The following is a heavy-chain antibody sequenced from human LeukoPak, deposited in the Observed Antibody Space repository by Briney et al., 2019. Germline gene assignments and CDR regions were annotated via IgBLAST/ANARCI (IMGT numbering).Heavy chain of an antibody. Sequence: GASVKVSCKASGGTFSRYAISWVRQAPGQGLEWMGGITPMFGTANYAQKFQGRVTITADESTRTAYMELRSLKSEDTAVYNCARDAAIHDSHAYYYLWWGQGTLVTVSS. V-gene: IGHV1-69*13. J-gene: IGHJ4*02. CDR2: ITPMFGTA. D-gene: IGHD3-22*01. CDR3: ARDAAIHDSHAYYYLW. CDR1: GGTFSRYA.